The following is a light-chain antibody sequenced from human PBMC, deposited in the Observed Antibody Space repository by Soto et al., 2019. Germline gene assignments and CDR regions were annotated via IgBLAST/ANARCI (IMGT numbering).Light chain of an antibody. CDR3: QQYNNWPGT. CDR2: GAA. Sequence: EIVMTQSPATLSVSPGEIATLSFRARESISNNLAWYQQKPGQAPRLLIYGAATRATGIPARFSGRGSGTEFTLTITSLQSEDSAVYYCQQYNNWPGTFGQGTKVDIK. V-gene: IGKV3D-15*01. J-gene: IGKJ1*01. CDR1: ESISNN.